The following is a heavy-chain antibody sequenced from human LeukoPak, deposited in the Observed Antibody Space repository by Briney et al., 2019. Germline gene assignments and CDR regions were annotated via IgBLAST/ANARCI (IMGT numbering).Heavy chain of an antibody. CDR1: GYTFTGYY. J-gene: IGHJ4*02. V-gene: IGHV1-2*02. CDR2: INPNSGGT. CDR3: ARGRRSEALYDSLTGYVNY. D-gene: IGHD3-9*01. Sequence: ASVKVSCKASGYTFTGYYMHWVRQAPGQGLEWMGWINPNSGGTNYAQKFQGRVTMTRDTSISTAYMELSRLRSDDTAVYYCARGRRSEALYDSLTGYVNYWGQGTLVTVSS.